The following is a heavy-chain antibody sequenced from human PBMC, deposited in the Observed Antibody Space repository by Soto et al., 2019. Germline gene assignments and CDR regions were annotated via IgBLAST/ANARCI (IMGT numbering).Heavy chain of an antibody. CDR2: MNTNSGNT. CDR3: ARRMTWSLWCFDR. Sequence: QVQLLQSGAEVKKPGTSVRVSCRASEYTFKDYDINWVRRAHCQGLEWMEWMNTNSGNTAYARKFHDRITMTRSVSASTAFMELSSLTPEDTAVYYCARRMTWSLWCFDRWGSGTQVTVSS. CDR1: EYTFKDYD. D-gene: IGHD3-3*01. V-gene: IGHV1-8*01. J-gene: IGHJ2*01.